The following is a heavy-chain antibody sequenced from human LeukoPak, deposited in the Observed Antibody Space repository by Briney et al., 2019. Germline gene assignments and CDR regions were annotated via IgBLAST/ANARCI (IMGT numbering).Heavy chain of an antibody. CDR1: GFTFSSYW. D-gene: IGHD3-10*01. CDR3: AQVTYGSGTYGAFDY. CDR2: IKQDGSEK. J-gene: IGHJ4*02. V-gene: IGHV3-7*03. Sequence: GGSLRLYCAASGFTFSSYWMSWVRHAPGKGLEWVANIKQDGSEKYYVDSVKGRFTISRDNAKNSLYLQMNSLRAEDTAVYYCAQVTYGSGTYGAFDYWGQGTLVTVSS.